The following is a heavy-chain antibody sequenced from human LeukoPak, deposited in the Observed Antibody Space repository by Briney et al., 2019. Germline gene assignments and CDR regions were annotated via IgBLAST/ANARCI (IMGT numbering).Heavy chain of an antibody. CDR2: ISAYNGNT. CDR1: GYTFTSYG. Sequence: ASVKVSCKASGYTFTSYGISWVRQAPGQGLEWMGWISAYNGNTNYAQKLQGRVTMTTDTSTSTAYMELRSLRSDDTAVYYCARDGGVIWFGELSYYFDYWGKGTLVTVSS. CDR3: ARDGGVIWFGELSYYFDY. J-gene: IGHJ4*02. D-gene: IGHD3-10*01. V-gene: IGHV1-18*01.